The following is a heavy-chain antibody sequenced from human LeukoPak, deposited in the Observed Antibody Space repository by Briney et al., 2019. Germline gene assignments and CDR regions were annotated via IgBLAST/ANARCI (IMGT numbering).Heavy chain of an antibody. Sequence: GGSLRLSCAASGFTFSSYAMHWVRQAPGKGLEWVAVISYDGSNKYYADSVKGRFTISRDNSKNTLYLQMNSLRAEDTAVYYCAREYRLNSSSWYLVGYWGQGTLVTVSS. D-gene: IGHD6-13*01. CDR3: AREYRLNSSSWYLVGY. V-gene: IGHV3-30-3*01. CDR2: ISYDGSNK. CDR1: GFTFSSYA. J-gene: IGHJ4*02.